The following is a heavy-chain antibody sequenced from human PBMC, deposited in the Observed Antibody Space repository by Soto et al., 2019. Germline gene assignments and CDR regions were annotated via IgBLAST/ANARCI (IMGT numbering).Heavy chain of an antibody. Sequence: QVQLQESGPGLVRPSQTLSLSCTVSGGSISNSATHWSWIRQHPGAGLEWIGYIYYSGGTYYSPFLKGRVTMSIDASKNQFSLKLSSVTAADTAVYYCAKGVRGVPNWFDPWGQGTLVTVSS. CDR2: IYYSGGT. CDR3: AKGVRGVPNWFDP. D-gene: IGHD3-10*01. CDR1: GGSISNSATH. J-gene: IGHJ5*02. V-gene: IGHV4-31*03.